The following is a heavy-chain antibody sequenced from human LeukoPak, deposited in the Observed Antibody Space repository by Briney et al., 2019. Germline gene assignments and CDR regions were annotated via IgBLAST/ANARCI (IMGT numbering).Heavy chain of an antibody. J-gene: IGHJ4*02. CDR1: GFTFSNYN. D-gene: IGHD1-26*01. Sequence: PGGSLRLSCAASGFTFSNYNMNWVRQAPGKGLEWLSYISGNGGVIQYADSVKGRFTISRDNAKNLLYLQMDSLRVEDTAIYYCARDPRAVRIWGQGTLVTVSS. CDR3: ARDPRAVRI. CDR2: ISGNGGVI. V-gene: IGHV3-48*04.